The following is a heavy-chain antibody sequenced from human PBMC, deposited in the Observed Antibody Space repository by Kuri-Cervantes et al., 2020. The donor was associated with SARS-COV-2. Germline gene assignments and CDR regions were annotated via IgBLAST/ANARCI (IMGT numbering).Heavy chain of an antibody. Sequence: GGSLRLSCAASGFTVSSNYMSWVRQAPGKGLEWVSVIYSCGSTYYADSMKGRFTISRDNSKNTLYLQMNSLRAEDTAVYYCAKDALGGGFDPWGQGTLVTVSS. CDR2: IYSCGST. D-gene: IGHD3-3*01. CDR1: GFTVSSNY. V-gene: IGHV3-66*03. CDR3: AKDALGGGFDP. J-gene: IGHJ5*02.